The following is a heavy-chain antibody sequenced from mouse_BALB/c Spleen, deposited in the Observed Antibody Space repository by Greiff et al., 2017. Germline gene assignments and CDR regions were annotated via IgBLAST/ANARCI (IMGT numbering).Heavy chain of an antibody. CDR3: ARGYDYDGAWFAY. V-gene: IGHV14-3*02. CDR1: GFNIKDTY. D-gene: IGHD2-4*01. Sequence: EVQLVESGAELVKPGASVKLSCTASGFNIKDTYMHWVKQRPEQGLEWIGRIDPANGNTKYDPKFQGKATITADTSSNTAYLQLSSLTSEDTAVYYCARGYDYDGAWFAYWGQGTLVTVSA. J-gene: IGHJ3*01. CDR2: IDPANGNT.